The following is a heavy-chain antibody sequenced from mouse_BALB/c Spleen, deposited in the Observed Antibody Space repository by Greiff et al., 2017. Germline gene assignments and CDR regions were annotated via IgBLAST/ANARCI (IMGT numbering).Heavy chain of an antibody. CDR3: ARDRYDGGGYAMDY. J-gene: IGHJ4*01. CDR1: GFTFSDYY. Sequence: EVQLVESGGGLVTPGGSLKLSCAASGFTFSDYYMYWVRQTPEKRLEWVATISDGGSYTYYPDSVKGRFTISRDNAKNNLYLQMSSLKSEDTAMYYCARDRYDGGGYAMDYWGQGTSVTVAS. D-gene: IGHD2-14*01. CDR2: ISDGGSYT. V-gene: IGHV5-4*02.